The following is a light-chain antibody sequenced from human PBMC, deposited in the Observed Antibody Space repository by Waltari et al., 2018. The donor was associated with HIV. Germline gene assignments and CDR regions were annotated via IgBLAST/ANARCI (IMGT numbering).Light chain of an antibody. CDR2: DAS. V-gene: IGKV3-20*01. CDR1: QVVGRNY. J-gene: IGKJ3*01. CDR3: QQYGSSPLFT. Sequence: EIVLTQSPGTLSLSPGESATLSCRASQVVGRNYLAWYQQKPGQAPRHLIYDASTRATAIPDRFSGSGSGTDFTLTISRLEPEDFAVYYCQQYGSSPLFTFGPGTKVDIK.